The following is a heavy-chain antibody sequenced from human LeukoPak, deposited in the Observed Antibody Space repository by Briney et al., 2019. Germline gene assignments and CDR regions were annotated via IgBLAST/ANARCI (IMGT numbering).Heavy chain of an antibody. V-gene: IGHV4-34*01. CDR1: GGSFSGYY. D-gene: IGHD2-2*01. J-gene: IGHJ4*02. Sequence: SETLSLTCAVYGGSFSGYYWSWIRQPPGKGLEWIGEINHSGSTNYNPSLKSRVTISVDTSKNQFSLKLSSVTAADTAVYYCAREVPAATRSSSVDYWGQGTLVTVSS. CDR2: INHSGST. CDR3: AREVPAATRSSSVDY.